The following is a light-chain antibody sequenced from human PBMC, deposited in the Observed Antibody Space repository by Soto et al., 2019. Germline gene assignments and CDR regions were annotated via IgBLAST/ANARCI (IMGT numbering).Light chain of an antibody. CDR2: DAS. J-gene: IGKJ3*01. CDR1: QGIGSA. CDR3: QQFNTYVFT. Sequence: AIQLTQSPSSLSASVGDRVTITCRASQGIGSALAWYRQKPGKAPNLLIYDASSLDSWVPARFSGSGSGTDFTLTISSLQPEDFATYYCQQFNTYVFTFGPGTKVDIK. V-gene: IGKV1-13*02.